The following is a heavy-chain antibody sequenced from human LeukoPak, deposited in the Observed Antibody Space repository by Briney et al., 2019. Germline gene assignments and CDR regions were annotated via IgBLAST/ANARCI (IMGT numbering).Heavy chain of an antibody. J-gene: IGHJ4*02. V-gene: IGHV3-7*01. CDR2: IKTDGSQI. D-gene: IGHD7-27*01. CDR3: ARDLNWETY. Sequence: GGSLRLSCAASGFTFSNAWMSWVRQAPGKGLEWVANIKTDGSQIYYVDSVKGRFTISRDNAKNSLYLQMNSLRAEGTAVYYCARDLNWETYWGQGTLVSVSS. CDR1: GFTFSNAW.